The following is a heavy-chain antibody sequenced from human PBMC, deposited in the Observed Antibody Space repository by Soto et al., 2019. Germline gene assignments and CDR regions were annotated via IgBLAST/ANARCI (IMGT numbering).Heavy chain of an antibody. Sequence: PSETLSLTCAVYGGSFSGYYWSWIRQPPGKGLEWIGEINHSGSTNYNPSLKSRVTISVDTSKNQFSLKLSSVTAADTAVYYCARGRAARPQYYYYGMDVWGQGTTVTSP. D-gene: IGHD6-6*01. CDR2: INHSGST. CDR3: ARGRAARPQYYYYGMDV. J-gene: IGHJ6*02. V-gene: IGHV4-34*01. CDR1: GGSFSGYY.